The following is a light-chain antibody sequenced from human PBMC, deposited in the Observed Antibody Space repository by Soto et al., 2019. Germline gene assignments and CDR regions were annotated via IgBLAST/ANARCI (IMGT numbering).Light chain of an antibody. CDR3: YTTDSSGDDRV. V-gene: IGLV3-10*01. CDR2: EDT. CDR1: ALTKKY. J-gene: IGLJ3*02. Sequence: SYELKQPPSVAVSPRQTARITCSGDALTKKYAYWYQQKSGQAPALVIYEDTKRPSGVPERLSGSSSGTMATLTISEAQVEDEADYYCYTTDSSGDDRVFGGGTKLTVL.